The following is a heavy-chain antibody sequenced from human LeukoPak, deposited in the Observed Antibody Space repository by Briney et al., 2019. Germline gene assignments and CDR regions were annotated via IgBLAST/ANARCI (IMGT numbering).Heavy chain of an antibody. D-gene: IGHD1-14*01. Sequence: PGGSLRLSCAASGFTFSSYAMSWVRQAPGKGLEWVSAISGSGGSTYYADSVKGRFTISRDNSKNTLYLQMNSLRAEDTAVYYCAKDRTSSYYYYYYMDVWGKGTTATVSS. V-gene: IGHV3-23*01. CDR2: ISGSGGST. CDR3: AKDRTSSYYYYYYMDV. CDR1: GFTFSSYA. J-gene: IGHJ6*03.